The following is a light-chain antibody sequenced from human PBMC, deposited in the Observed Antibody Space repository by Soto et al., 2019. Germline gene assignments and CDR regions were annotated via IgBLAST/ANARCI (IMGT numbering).Light chain of an antibody. CDR1: QDISNS. CDR2: AAS. V-gene: IGKV1-16*02. CDR3: RQYKSYPIT. J-gene: IGKJ5*01. Sequence: DIQMTQSPSSLSASVGDRVTITCRASQDISNSLGWFQQKPGKAPKSLIYAASSLHSGVPSKFSGSGSGTEFTLNILGLQPADFASYYCRQYKSYPITFGQGTRLEIK.